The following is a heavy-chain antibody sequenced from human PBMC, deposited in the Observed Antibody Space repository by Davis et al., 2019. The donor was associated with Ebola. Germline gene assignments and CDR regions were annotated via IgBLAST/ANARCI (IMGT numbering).Heavy chain of an antibody. CDR2: IYPCDSET. Sequence: GESLKISCPASGFTFSSHWIGWVRQMPGKGLELMGLIYPCDSETRYNPSFQGQVIISADNSLTTAYLQWTNLKAADTAMYYCVSIFGAKEFDYWGQGTLVTVSS. V-gene: IGHV5-51*01. D-gene: IGHD4/OR15-4a*01. CDR3: VSIFGAKEFDY. J-gene: IGHJ4*02. CDR1: GFTFSSHW.